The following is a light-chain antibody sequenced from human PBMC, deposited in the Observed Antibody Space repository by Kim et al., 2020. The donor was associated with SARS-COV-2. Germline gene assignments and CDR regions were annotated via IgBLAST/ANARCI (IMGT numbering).Light chain of an antibody. CDR3: LQDYNYPFT. CDR1: HGIRSD. CDR2: AAS. Sequence: ASVGDRVTTTCRARHGIRSDLGWYQQKPGKAPKLLIYAASSLQSGVPSRFSGSGSGTDFTLTINSLQPEDFATYYCLQDYNYPFTFGQGTRLEIK. V-gene: IGKV1-6*01. J-gene: IGKJ5*01.